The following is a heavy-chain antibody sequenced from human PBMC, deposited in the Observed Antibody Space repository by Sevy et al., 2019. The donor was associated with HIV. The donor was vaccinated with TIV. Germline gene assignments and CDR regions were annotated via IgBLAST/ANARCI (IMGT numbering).Heavy chain of an antibody. J-gene: IGHJ6*02. D-gene: IGHD1-26*01. CDR1: GFTFSSYG. CDR3: AKGREQGYYYGMDV. V-gene: IGHV3-30*02. Sequence: GGSLRLSCAASGFTFSSYGMHWVRQAPGKGLEWVGFIRYDGNNKYDTGSVKGRFTISRDNSKNTLYLQMNSLRAEDTAVYYCAKGREQGYYYGMDVWGQGTTVTVSS. CDR2: IRYDGNNK.